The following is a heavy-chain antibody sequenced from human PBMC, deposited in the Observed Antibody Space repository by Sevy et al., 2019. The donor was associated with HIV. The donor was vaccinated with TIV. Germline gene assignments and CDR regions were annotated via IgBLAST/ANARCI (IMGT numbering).Heavy chain of an antibody. Sequence: GGSLRLSCAVSGFTFSNYAMSWVRQAPGKGLEWVSAISGRDTGTFYAASVKGRFTISRDNSKNTLYLQMNSLRAEDTALYYCAKYTIVVVGEALDVWGRGTMVTVSS. J-gene: IGHJ3*01. CDR1: GFTFSNYA. D-gene: IGHD3-22*01. CDR3: AKYTIVVVGEALDV. CDR2: ISGRDTGT. V-gene: IGHV3-23*01.